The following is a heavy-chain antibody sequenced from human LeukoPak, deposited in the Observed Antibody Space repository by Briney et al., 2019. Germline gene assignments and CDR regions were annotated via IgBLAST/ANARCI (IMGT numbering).Heavy chain of an antibody. D-gene: IGHD3/OR15-3a*01. CDR2: ITISGRNT. Sequence: PGESLRLSCAASGFAFSNYAMNWVRQAPGKGLEWVSVITISGRNTNYAESVRGRFTISRDNSKNTLYLEMNSLRAEDTAVYYCAREGWPGTVDYWGQGTLVTVSS. CDR1: GFAFSNYA. CDR3: AREGWPGTVDY. V-gene: IGHV3-23*01. J-gene: IGHJ4*02.